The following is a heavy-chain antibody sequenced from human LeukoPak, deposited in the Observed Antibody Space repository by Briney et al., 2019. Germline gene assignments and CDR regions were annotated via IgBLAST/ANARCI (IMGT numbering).Heavy chain of an antibody. CDR2: ISYDGSNK. V-gene: IGHV3-30*03. D-gene: IGHD2-15*01. J-gene: IGHJ4*02. Sequence: GGSLRLSCAASGFTFSSYGMHWVRQAPGKGLEWVAVISYDGSNKYYADSVKGRFTISRDNSKNTLYLQMNSLRAEDTAVYYRAGGSCYNYWGQGTLVTVSS. CDR3: AGGSCYNY. CDR1: GFTFSSYG.